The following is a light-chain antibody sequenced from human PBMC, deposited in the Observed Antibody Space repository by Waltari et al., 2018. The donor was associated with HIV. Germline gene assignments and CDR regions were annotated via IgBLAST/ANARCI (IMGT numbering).Light chain of an antibody. CDR2: SSN. CDR3: AAWDDSLSGYV. CDR1: SSNIGSSY. J-gene: IGLJ1*01. V-gene: IGLV1-47*01. Sequence: QSVLTQPPSASGTPGQRVTISCSGSSSNIGSSYVYWYQQVPGTAPKLLIYSSNHRPSGVPDRFSGSKSGTSASLAISGPRSEDEADYYCAAWDDSLSGYVFGTGTKVTVL.